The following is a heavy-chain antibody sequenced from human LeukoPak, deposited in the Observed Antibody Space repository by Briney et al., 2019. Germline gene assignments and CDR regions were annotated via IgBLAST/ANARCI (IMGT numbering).Heavy chain of an antibody. CDR2: IYPGGCDT. J-gene: IGHJ3*02. Sequence: GGSLQISCDASGFSFSSYWIGWVRQVPGKGLEWMGVIYPGGCDTRYSASVQGRVTISADKSMNTAYLQLSSLKASDTAMYYCAGHVEVGKGHLYGDYVSAFDIWGQGTMVTVSS. CDR1: GFSFSSYW. D-gene: IGHD4-17*01. CDR3: AGHVEVGKGHLYGDYVSAFDI. V-gene: IGHV5-51*01.